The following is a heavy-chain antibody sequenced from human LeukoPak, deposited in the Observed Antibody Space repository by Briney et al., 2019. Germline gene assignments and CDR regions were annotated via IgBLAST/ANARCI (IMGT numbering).Heavy chain of an antibody. CDR3: AKDAYYYDSSGYFDSENFDY. J-gene: IGHJ4*02. Sequence: GGSLRLSCAASGFTFSSYAMSWVRQAPGKGLEWVSAISGSGGSAYYADSGKGRFTISRDNSKNTLYLQMNRLRAEDTAVYYCAKDAYYYDSSGYFDSENFDYWGQGTLVTVSS. CDR1: GFTFSSYA. CDR2: ISGSGGSA. D-gene: IGHD3-22*01. V-gene: IGHV3-23*01.